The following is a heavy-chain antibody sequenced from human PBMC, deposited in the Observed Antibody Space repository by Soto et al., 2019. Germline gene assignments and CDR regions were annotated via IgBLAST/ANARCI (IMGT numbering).Heavy chain of an antibody. V-gene: IGHV4-59*01. CDR3: VRGYYDGRGFSNTFDL. Sequence: SLTCTVSGASISSSYWSWIRQSPGKRLEWIGYIHYSGSTKYNPSLDSRVTISVDTSKNQFSLKLSSVTAADTAVYYCVRGYYDGRGFSNTFDLWGQGTMVTVSS. J-gene: IGHJ3*01. CDR1: GASISSSY. D-gene: IGHD3-16*01. CDR2: IHYSGST.